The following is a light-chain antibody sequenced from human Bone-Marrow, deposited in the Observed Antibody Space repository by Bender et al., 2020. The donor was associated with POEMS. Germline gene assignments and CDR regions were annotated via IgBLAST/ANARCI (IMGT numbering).Light chain of an antibody. CDR1: TSNIASSY. Sequence: QSVLTQPPSVSAAPGQKVTISCSGSTSNIASSYVCWYQQVPGTAPKLLIYDNDKRPSGIPDRFSASKSGTSATLGISGLRSEDEADYYCETWDAKLSGPIVVFGGGTKLTVL. V-gene: IGLV1-51*01. J-gene: IGLJ2*01. CDR2: DND. CDR3: ETWDAKLSGPIVV.